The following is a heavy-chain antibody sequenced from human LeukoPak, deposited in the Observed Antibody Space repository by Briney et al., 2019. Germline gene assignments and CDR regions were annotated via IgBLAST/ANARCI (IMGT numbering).Heavy chain of an antibody. J-gene: IGHJ4*02. CDR2: IIPIFGSA. CDR1: GGIFSSYA. Sequence: ASVTVSCKASGGIFSSYAINWVRQAPGQGLEWMGRIIPIFGSANYAQKFQGRVTITADKSTRTAYMELSSLRSEDTALYYCAKGSRLREGGSYRFWGQGTLVTVSS. V-gene: IGHV1-69*06. D-gene: IGHD3-16*02. CDR3: AKGSRLREGGSYRF.